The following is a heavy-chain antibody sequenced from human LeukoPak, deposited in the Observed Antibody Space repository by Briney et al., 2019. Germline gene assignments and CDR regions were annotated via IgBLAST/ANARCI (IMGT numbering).Heavy chain of an antibody. D-gene: IGHD5-12*01. J-gene: IGHJ4*02. CDR3: ATGGYSGYDLRD. CDR2: FDPEDGET. Sequence: ASVKVSCKVSGYTLTELSMHWVRQAPGKGLGWMGGFDPEDGETIYAQKFQGRVTMTEDTSTDTAYMELSSLRSEDTAVYYCATGGYSGYDLRDWGQGTLVTVSS. V-gene: IGHV1-24*01. CDR1: GYTLTELS.